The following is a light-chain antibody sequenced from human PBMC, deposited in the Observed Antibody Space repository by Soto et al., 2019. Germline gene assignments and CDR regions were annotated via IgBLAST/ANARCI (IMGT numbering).Light chain of an antibody. Sequence: VLTQSPGTLSLSPGERATLSCRASQSVSSSYLAWYQQKPGQAPRLLIYGASSRATGIPDRFSGSGSGTDFTLTISRLEPEDFAVYYCQQYGSSLGVTFGGGTKVDIK. CDR1: QSVSSSY. V-gene: IGKV3-20*01. CDR2: GAS. J-gene: IGKJ4*01. CDR3: QQYGSSLGVT.